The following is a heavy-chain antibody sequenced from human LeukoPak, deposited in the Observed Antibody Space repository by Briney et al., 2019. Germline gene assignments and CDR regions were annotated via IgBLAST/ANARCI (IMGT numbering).Heavy chain of an antibody. Sequence: GGSLRLSCVVSGFTLSRNYMSWVRQAPGKGLEWVAVIPYDGSNNYYADSVKGRFTISRDNSKNTLYLQMNSPRAEDTAVYYCAKEKLTGYTYGNFDSWGQGTLVTVSA. CDR2: IPYDGSNN. D-gene: IGHD5-18*01. V-gene: IGHV3-30*18. CDR3: AKEKLTGYTYGNFDS. J-gene: IGHJ4*02. CDR1: GFTLSRNY.